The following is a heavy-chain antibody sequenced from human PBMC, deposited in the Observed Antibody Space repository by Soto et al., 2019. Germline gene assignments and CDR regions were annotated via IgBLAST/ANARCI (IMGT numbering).Heavy chain of an antibody. CDR1: GYTFTSYD. Sequence: ASVKVSCKASGYTFTSYDINWVRQATGQGLEWMGWMNPNSGNTGYAQEFQGRVTMTRNTSISTAYMELSSLRSEDTAVYYCARDTAIIGGFHPWGQGTLVTVSS. D-gene: IGHD5-18*01. CDR3: ARDTAIIGGFHP. CDR2: MNPNSGNT. V-gene: IGHV1-8*01. J-gene: IGHJ5*02.